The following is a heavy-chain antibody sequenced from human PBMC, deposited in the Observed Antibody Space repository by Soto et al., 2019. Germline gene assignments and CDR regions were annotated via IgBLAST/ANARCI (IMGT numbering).Heavy chain of an antibody. CDR3: ARGRSSSFTSPLDY. V-gene: IGHV1-69*06. Sequence: SVKVSCRASGGTFSSYAISWVRQAPGQGLEWMGGIIPIFGTANYAQKFQGRVTITADKSTSTAYMELSSLRSEDTAVYYCARGRSSSFTSPLDYWGQGTLVTVSS. CDR1: GGTFSSYA. J-gene: IGHJ4*02. CDR2: IIPIFGTA. D-gene: IGHD6-6*01.